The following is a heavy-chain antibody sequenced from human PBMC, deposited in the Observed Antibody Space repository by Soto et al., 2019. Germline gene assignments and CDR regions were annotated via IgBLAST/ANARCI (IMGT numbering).Heavy chain of an antibody. J-gene: IGHJ4*02. CDR3: ARDRYDSSGDYAH. D-gene: IGHD3-22*01. Sequence: QVPLVQSGAEVKKPGASVKVSCKASGYTFTSYGISWVRQAPGQGLEWMGWISAYNGNTNYAQKLQGRVTMTTDSSTRRAYLEPRRLRSDDTAVYYCARDRYDSSGDYAHWGQGTLVTVSS. V-gene: IGHV1-18*01. CDR1: GYTFTSYG. CDR2: ISAYNGNT.